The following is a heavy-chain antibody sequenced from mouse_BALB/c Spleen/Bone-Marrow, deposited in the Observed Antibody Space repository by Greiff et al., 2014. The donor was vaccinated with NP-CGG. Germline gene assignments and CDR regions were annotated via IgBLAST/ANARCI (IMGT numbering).Heavy chain of an antibody. CDR2: IRTKADDHAT. V-gene: IGHV6-6*01. CDR1: GFAFSDTW. Sequence: VQREQSGGGLVQPGGSMKLSCAASGFAFSDTWLDWVRQSPEKGPEWVAEIRTKADDHATYYAESVKGRFTISRDDSISSVYLQMTSLRAEDTGIYYCTPHPFDYWGQGTTLTVSS. CDR3: TPHPFDY. J-gene: IGHJ2*01.